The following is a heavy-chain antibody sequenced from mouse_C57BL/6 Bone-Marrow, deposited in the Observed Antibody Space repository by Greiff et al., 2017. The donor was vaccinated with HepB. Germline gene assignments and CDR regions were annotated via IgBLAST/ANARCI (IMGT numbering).Heavy chain of an antibody. D-gene: IGHD2-4*01. CDR3: ARRYYDYDWFAY. J-gene: IGHJ3*01. CDR2: IDPNSGGT. Sequence: QVHVKQPGAELVKPGASVKLSCKASGYTFTSYWMHWVKQRPGRGLEWIGRIDPNSGGTKYNEKFKSKATLTVDKPSSTAYMQLSSLTSEDSAVYYCARRYYDYDWFAYWGQGTLVTVSA. CDR1: GYTFTSYW. V-gene: IGHV1-72*01.